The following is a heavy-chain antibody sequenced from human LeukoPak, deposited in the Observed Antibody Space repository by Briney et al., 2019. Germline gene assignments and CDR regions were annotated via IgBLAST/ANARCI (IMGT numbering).Heavy chain of an antibody. CDR1: GGSISSSRYY. Sequence: SETLSLTCTVSGGSISSSRYYWGWIRQPPGKGLEWIGSIYYSGSTYYNPSLKSRVTISVDTSKNQFSLKLSSVTAADTAVYYCARHEGDGYSHFDYWGQGTLVTVSS. J-gene: IGHJ4*02. V-gene: IGHV4-39*01. CDR2: IYYSGST. CDR3: ARHEGDGYSHFDY. D-gene: IGHD5-24*01.